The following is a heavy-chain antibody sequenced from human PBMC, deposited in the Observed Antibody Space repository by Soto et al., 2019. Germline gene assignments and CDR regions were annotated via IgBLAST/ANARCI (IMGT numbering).Heavy chain of an antibody. D-gene: IGHD3-10*01. CDR3: ARGIGGSNWFDP. Sequence: SETLSLTCTVSGGSISSGGYYWSWIRQHPGKGLEWIGYIYYSGSTYYNPSLKSRVTISVDTSKNQFSLKLSSVTAADTAVYYCARGIGGSNWFDPWGQGTLVTVSS. CDR2: IYYSGST. CDR1: GGSISSGGYY. J-gene: IGHJ5*02. V-gene: IGHV4-30-4*08.